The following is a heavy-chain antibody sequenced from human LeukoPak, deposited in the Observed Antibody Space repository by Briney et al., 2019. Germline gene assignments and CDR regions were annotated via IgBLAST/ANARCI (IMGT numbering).Heavy chain of an antibody. V-gene: IGHV4-38-2*02. CDR1: GYSISSDYY. CDR2: INHSGST. Sequence: SETLSLTCTVSGYSISSDYYWGWIRQPPGQGLEWIGEINHSGSTNYNPSLKSRVTISVDTSKNQFSLKLSSVTAADTAVYYCARGRRGSSGYYYDYWGQGTLVTVSS. D-gene: IGHD3-22*01. J-gene: IGHJ4*02. CDR3: ARGRRGSSGYYYDY.